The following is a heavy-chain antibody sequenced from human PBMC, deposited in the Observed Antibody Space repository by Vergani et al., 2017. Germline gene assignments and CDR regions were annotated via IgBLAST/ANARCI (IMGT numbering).Heavy chain of an antibody. V-gene: IGHV3-23*01. D-gene: IGHD3-22*01. CDR2: ISGSGGST. CDR3: AKDHSLRDHAYYYDSSGYSFDY. CDR1: GFTFSSYA. J-gene: IGHJ4*02. Sequence: EVQLLESGGGLVQPGGSLRLSCAASGFTFSSYAMSWVRQAPGKGLEWVSAISGSGGSTYDADSVKGRFTISRDNSKNTLYLQMNSLIAEDTAVYYCAKDHSLRDHAYYYDSSGYSFDYWGQGTLVTVSS.